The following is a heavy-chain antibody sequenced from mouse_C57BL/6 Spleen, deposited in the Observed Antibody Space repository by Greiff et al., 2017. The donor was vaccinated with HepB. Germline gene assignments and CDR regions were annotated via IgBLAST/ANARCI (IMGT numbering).Heavy chain of an antibody. CDR3: ARSRSYDGYSCYFDY. D-gene: IGHD2-3*01. Sequence: QVQLQQSGAELVKPGASVKISCKASGYAFSSYWMNWVKQRPGKGLEWIGQIYPGDGDTNYNGKFKGKATLTADKSSSTAYMQLSSLTSEDSAVYFCARSRSYDGYSCYFDYWGQGTTLTVSS. J-gene: IGHJ2*01. CDR1: GYAFSSYW. V-gene: IGHV1-80*01. CDR2: IYPGDGDT.